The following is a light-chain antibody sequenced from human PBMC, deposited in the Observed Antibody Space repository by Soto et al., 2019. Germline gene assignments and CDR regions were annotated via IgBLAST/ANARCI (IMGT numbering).Light chain of an antibody. CDR1: SSDVGSYDL. CDR3: CSYVSIRNYAV. CDR2: EGS. J-gene: IGLJ2*01. V-gene: IGLV2-23*01. Sequence: QSALSQPASVSGSPGQSITISCIGTSSDVGSYDLVSWYQHHPGQAPKLMIYEGSKRPSGVSIRFSGSNSGNTASLTISGLQAEDEADYYCCSYVSIRNYAVFGGGTKLTVL.